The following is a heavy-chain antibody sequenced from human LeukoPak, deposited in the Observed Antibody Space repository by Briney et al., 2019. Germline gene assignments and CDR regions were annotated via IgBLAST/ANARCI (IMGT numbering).Heavy chain of an antibody. Sequence: GGSLRLSCAASGFTFSSYWMHWVRQAPGKGLVWVSRINTDGSSTSYADSVKGRFTISRDNAKNTLYLQMNSLRAEDTAVYYCARTVLGYFFDYWGQGTLVTVSS. V-gene: IGHV3-74*01. CDR3: ARTVLGYFFDY. CDR1: GFTFSSYW. CDR2: INTDGSST. D-gene: IGHD3-10*01. J-gene: IGHJ4*02.